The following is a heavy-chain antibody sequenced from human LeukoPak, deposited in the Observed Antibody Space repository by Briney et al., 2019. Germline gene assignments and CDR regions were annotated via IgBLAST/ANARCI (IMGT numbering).Heavy chain of an antibody. D-gene: IGHD1-14*01. J-gene: IGHJ5*02. Sequence: SETLSLTCSVSGGSISSYYWSWVRQPAGRGLEWVGRIYTSGSTNYNPSLKSRVTMSVDTSKNQFSLKLSSVTAADTAVYYCARIRNHGYWFDPWGQGTLVTVSS. CDR2: IYTSGST. CDR3: ARIRNHGYWFDP. V-gene: IGHV4-4*07. CDR1: GGSISSYY.